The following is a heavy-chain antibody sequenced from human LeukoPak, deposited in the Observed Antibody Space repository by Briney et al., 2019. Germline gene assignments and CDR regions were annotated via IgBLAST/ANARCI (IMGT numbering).Heavy chain of an antibody. V-gene: IGHV4-39*01. J-gene: IGHJ4*02. D-gene: IGHD6-13*01. CDR3: ASEYSSSWYVAY. CDR2: IYYSGST. Sequence: PSETLSLTCTVSGGSISSSSNYWGWIRQPPGKGLEWIGSIYYSGSTYYNPSLKSRVTISVDTSKNQFSLKLSSVTAADTAVYYCASEYSSSWYVAYWGQGTLVTVSS. CDR1: GGSISSSSNY.